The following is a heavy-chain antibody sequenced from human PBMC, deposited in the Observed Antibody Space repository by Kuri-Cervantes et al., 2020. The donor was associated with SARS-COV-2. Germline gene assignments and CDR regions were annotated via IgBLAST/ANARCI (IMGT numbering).Heavy chain of an antibody. CDR2: IYPGGST. D-gene: IGHD6-19*01. CDR3: ARLRRHNDGWFATGYYMDV. CDR1: GASITSGGYS. V-gene: IGHV4-30-2*01. Sequence: TLSLTCVVSGASITSGGYSWSWVRQPPGEGLEWIGFIYPGGSTSYNPSLQSRVTISMDGSENQFSLRLTSVTAADTAMYYCARLRRHNDGWFATGYYMDVWGKGTTVTVSS. J-gene: IGHJ6*03.